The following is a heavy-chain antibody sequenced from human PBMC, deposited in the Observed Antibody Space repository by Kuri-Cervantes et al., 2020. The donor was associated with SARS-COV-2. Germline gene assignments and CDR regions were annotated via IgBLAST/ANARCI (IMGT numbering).Heavy chain of an antibody. CDR2: IYSGGST. CDR3: ARDLGGPRFGGMGV. D-gene: IGHD3-16*01. J-gene: IGHJ6*02. Sequence: GGSLRLSCAASGFTVSSNYMSWVRQAPGKGLEWVSVIYSGGSTYYADSVKGRFTISRENAKNSLYLQMNSLRAGDTAVYYCARDLGGPRFGGMGVWGQGTTVTVSS. V-gene: IGHV3-53*01. CDR1: GFTVSSNY.